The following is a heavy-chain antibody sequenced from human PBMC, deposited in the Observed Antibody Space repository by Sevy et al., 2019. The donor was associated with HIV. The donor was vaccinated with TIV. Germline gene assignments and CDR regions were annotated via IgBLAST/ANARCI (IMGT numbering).Heavy chain of an antibody. CDR2: INTDESIR. V-gene: IGHV3-74*01. CDR1: GFTFSNSW. D-gene: IGHD3-10*01. J-gene: IGHJ4*02. Sequence: GGSLRLSCAASGFTFSNSWMYWVRQAPGKGLVWVSRINTDESIRLYADSGKGRFTISRDNAKNTLYLEMNSLRVEDTAVYYCARTTIRGQGTLVTVSS. CDR3: ARTTI.